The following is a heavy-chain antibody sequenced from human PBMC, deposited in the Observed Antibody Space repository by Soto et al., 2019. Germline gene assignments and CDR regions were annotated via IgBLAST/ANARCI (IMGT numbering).Heavy chain of an antibody. CDR1: GYTLTELS. V-gene: IGHV1-24*01. Sequence: QVQLIQSGAEVKKPGASVKVSCKVSGYTLTELSMHWVRQAPGKGLEWMGGFDPEDGETIYAQKFQGRVSMPEDTSTDTAYMELSSLKSEDTGVYYCATVGSGIDIVVVPAAINSNYHYYGMDVWGQGTTVTVSS. D-gene: IGHD2-2*01. CDR2: FDPEDGET. J-gene: IGHJ6*02. CDR3: ATVGSGIDIVVVPAAINSNYHYYGMDV.